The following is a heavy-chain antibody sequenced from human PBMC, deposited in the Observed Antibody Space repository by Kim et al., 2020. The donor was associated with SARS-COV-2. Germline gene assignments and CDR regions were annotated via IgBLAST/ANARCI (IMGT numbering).Heavy chain of an antibody. CDR1: GFTFSSYA. CDR2: ISGSGGST. D-gene: IGHD6-19*01. J-gene: IGHJ4*02. Sequence: GGSLRLSCAASGFTFSSYAMSWVRQAPGKGLEWVSAISGSGGSTYYADSVKGRFTISRDNSKNTLYLQMNSLRAEDTAVYYCAKDRVSYSSGWPGGLCWGQGTLVTVSS. CDR3: AKDRVSYSSGWPGGLC. V-gene: IGHV3-23*01.